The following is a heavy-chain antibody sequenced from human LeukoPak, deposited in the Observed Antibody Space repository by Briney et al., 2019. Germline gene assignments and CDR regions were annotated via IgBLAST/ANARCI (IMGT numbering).Heavy chain of an antibody. CDR2: IYYTEST. J-gene: IGHJ4*02. CDR3: AGAPNTAYFDF. Sequence: MASQTLSLTCTVSGGSVSSGTYYWTWIRPSPGKGLEWIGYIYYTESTEYNPSLKSRVSISVDPFKNQFSLELSAVSAADTAMYYCAGAPNTAYFDFWGQGTQATVSS. V-gene: IGHV4-61*01. CDR1: GGSVSSGTYY.